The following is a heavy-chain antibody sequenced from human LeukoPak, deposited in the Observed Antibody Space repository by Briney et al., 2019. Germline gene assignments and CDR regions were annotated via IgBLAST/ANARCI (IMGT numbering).Heavy chain of an antibody. CDR2: MNPNSGNT. CDR3: ARGNEYSSSWFPRGFDP. J-gene: IGHJ5*02. CDR1: GYTFTSFD. V-gene: IGHV1-8*01. D-gene: IGHD6-13*01. Sequence: VKVSCKASGYTFTSFDINWVRQATGQGLEWMGWMNPNSGNTGYAQKFQGRVTMTRNTSISTAYMELSSLRSEDTAVYYCARGNEYSSSWFPRGFDPWGQGTLVTVSS.